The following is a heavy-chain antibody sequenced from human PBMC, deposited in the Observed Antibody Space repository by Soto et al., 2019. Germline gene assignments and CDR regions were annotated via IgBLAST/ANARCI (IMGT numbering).Heavy chain of an antibody. J-gene: IGHJ6*02. D-gene: IGHD2-2*01. V-gene: IGHV4-61*01. CDR1: GGSVSSGRYQ. CDR3: ARDSPAPHGMDV. CDR2: IYYTGTT. Sequence: NPSETLSLTCTVSGGSVSSGRYQWSWIRQSPGKGLEWIGYIYYTGTTNYNPSLKSRVTISVDTSKNQFSLRLSSVTAADTAVYYCARDSPAPHGMDVWGQGTTVTVSS.